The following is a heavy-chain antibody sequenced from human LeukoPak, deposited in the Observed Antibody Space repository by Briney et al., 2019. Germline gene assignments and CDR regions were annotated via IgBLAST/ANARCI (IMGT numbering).Heavy chain of an antibody. CDR1: GFTFSSYA. D-gene: IGHD5-18*01. CDR2: ISGSGGST. CDR3: ARDFYSYGYGDAFDI. V-gene: IGHV3-23*01. J-gene: IGHJ3*02. Sequence: AGGSLRLSCAASGFTFSSYAMSWVRQAPGKGLEWVPAISGSGGSTYYADSVKGRFTISRDNSKNTLYLQMNSLRAEDTAVYYCARDFYSYGYGDAFDIWGQGTMVTVSS.